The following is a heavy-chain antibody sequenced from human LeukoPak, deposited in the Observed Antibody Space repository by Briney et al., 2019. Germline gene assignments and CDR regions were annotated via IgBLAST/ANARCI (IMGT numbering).Heavy chain of an antibody. CDR2: ISGSGGST. V-gene: IGHV3-23*01. J-gene: IGHJ3*02. CDR1: GFTFSSYA. Sequence: AGVSLRLSCAASGFTFSSYAMSGVRQAPGKGLEWVSAISGSGGSTYYADSVKGRFTISRDNSKNTLYLQMNSLRAEDTAVYYCAKGVGAVGAFDIWGQGTMVTVSS. CDR3: AKGVGAVGAFDI. D-gene: IGHD1-26*01.